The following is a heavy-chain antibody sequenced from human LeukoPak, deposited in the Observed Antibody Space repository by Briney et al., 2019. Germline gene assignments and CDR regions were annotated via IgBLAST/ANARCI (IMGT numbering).Heavy chain of an antibody. CDR3: AKRASGSGTSLYYFDY. CDR2: IYSGGST. J-gene: IGHJ4*02. CDR1: GFTVSNNY. D-gene: IGHD3-10*01. Sequence: GGSLRLSCAASGFTVSNNYMSWVRQAPGKGLEWVSVIYSGGSTHYADSVKGRFIISRDNSKNTVYLQMNSLRAEDTAVYYCAKRASGSGTSLYYFDYWGQGTLVTVSS. V-gene: IGHV3-53*01.